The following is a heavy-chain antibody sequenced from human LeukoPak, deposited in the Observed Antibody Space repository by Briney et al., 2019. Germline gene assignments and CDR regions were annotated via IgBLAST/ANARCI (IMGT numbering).Heavy chain of an antibody. D-gene: IGHD3-3*01. V-gene: IGHV3-66*01. CDR3: ARSYDFWTGAVGY. CDR1: GFILISHY. Sequence: PAGSLPPSLPGCGFILISHYLTWLRQAPGKGLECGSIIYSGGSIYYADSVKGRITSRRDNSKNTLYLQMNSLRAEDTAVYYCARSYDFWTGAVGYCGQGTLVTVSS. J-gene: IGHJ4*02. CDR2: IYSGGSI.